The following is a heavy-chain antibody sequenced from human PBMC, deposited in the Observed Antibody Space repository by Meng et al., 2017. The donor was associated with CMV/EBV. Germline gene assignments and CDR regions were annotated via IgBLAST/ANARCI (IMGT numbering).Heavy chain of an antibody. V-gene: IGHV1-69*02. CDR3: AGLFRTGSFDI. D-gene: IGHD1-14*01. CDR1: GGTFSSYP. Sequence: SVKVSCKASGGTFSSYPISWVRQAPGQGLEWMGRIIPILGIANYAQKFQGRVTITADKSTSTAYTELSSLRSEDTAVYYCAGLFRTGSFDIWGQGTMVTVSS. CDR2: IIPILGIA. J-gene: IGHJ3*02.